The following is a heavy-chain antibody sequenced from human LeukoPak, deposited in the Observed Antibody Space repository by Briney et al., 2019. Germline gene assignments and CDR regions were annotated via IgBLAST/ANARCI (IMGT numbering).Heavy chain of an antibody. Sequence: SSETLSLTCTVSGGSISSSRYYWGWIRQPPGKGLEWIGIIYYSGSTYYNPSLKSRVTISVDTSKNQFSLKLSSVTAADTAVYYCARVRAVAGTPPDYWGQGTLVTVSS. CDR3: ARVRAVAGTPPDY. CDR1: GGSISSSRYY. CDR2: IYYSGST. D-gene: IGHD6-19*01. V-gene: IGHV4-39*07. J-gene: IGHJ4*02.